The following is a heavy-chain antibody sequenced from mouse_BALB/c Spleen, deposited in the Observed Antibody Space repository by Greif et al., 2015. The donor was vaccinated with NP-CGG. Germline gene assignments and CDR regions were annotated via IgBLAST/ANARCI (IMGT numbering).Heavy chain of an antibody. Sequence: VQGVESGAELAKPGASVKMSCKASGYTFTSYWMHWVKQRPGQGLEWIGYINPSTGYTEYNQKFKDEATLTADKSSSTAYMQLSSLTSEDSAVYYCADYYGSSSWFAYWGQGTLVTVSA. CDR2: INPSTGYT. J-gene: IGHJ3*01. CDR1: GYTFTSYW. V-gene: IGHV1-7*01. D-gene: IGHD1-1*01. CDR3: ADYYGSSSWFAY.